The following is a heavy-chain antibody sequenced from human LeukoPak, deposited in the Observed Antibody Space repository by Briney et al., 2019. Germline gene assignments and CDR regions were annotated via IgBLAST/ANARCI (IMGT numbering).Heavy chain of an antibody. CDR3: AKDGLIAAAGYWYFDL. V-gene: IGHV3-23*01. D-gene: IGHD6-13*01. CDR2: ISGSGGST. J-gene: IGHJ2*01. Sequence: GGSLRLSCAASGFTFSSYAMSWVRQAPGKGLEWVSAISGSGGSTYYADSVKGRFTISRDNSKNTLYLQMNSLRAEDTAVYYCAKDGLIAAAGYWYFDLWGRGTLVNVSS. CDR1: GFTFSSYA.